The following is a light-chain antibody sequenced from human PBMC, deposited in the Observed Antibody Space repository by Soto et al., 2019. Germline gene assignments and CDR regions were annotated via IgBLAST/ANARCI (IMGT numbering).Light chain of an antibody. V-gene: IGKV1-39*01. CDR2: AAS. CDR1: QSISGY. J-gene: IGKJ5*01. CDR3: KQSYSNPIT. Sequence: DIQMTQSPSSLSASVGDRVTITCRASQSISGYLNWYQQKPGKAPNLLIYAASSLQSGVPSRFSGSGSGTDFTLTINSLHPEDFATYYCKQSYSNPITFGQGTRLEIK.